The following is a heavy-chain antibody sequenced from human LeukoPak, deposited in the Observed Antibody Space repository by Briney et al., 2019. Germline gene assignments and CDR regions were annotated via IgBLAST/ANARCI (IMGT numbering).Heavy chain of an antibody. CDR2: ISYDGSNK. V-gene: IGHV3-30*03. Sequence: GRSLRLSCAASGFTFSSYGMHWVRQAPGKGLEWVAVISYDGSNKYYADSVKGRFTISRDNSKNTLYLQMNSLRAEDTAVYYCARDRESRGFDPWGQGTLVTVSS. CDR3: ARDRESRGFDP. J-gene: IGHJ5*02. CDR1: GFTFSSYG.